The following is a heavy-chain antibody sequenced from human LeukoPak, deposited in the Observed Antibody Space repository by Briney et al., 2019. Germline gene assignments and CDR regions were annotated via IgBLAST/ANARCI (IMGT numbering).Heavy chain of an antibody. CDR3: ARRGGYDKVDY. J-gene: IGHJ4*02. CDR1: GYSISGGYY. CDR2: IYHSGST. Sequence: PSETLSLTCTVSGYSISGGYYWGWIRQPPGKGLEWIGSIYHSGSTYYNPSLKSRVTISVDTSKNQFSLKLSSVTAADTAVYYCARRGGYDKVDYWGQGTLVTVSS. V-gene: IGHV4-38-2*02. D-gene: IGHD5-12*01.